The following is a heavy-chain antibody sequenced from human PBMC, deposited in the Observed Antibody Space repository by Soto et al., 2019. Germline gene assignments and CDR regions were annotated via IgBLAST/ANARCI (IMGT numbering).Heavy chain of an antibody. CDR1: GFTFSRLP. CDR2: ISDSGDTT. D-gene: IGHD2-15*01. CDR3: AKGGCSGGSCYSLDP. J-gene: IGHJ5*02. Sequence: EVQLLESGGGLVQPGRSLRLSCAASGFTFSRLPLTWVRRAPGKGLEWVSGISDSGDTTYYADSVKGRFTVSRDNSKNTLYLQMNSLRADDTAVYYCAKGGCSGGSCYSLDPWGQGSLVTVSS. V-gene: IGHV3-23*01.